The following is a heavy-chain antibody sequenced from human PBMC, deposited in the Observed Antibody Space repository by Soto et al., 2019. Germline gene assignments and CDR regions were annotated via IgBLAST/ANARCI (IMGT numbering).Heavy chain of an antibody. CDR2: INHSGST. Sequence: SETLSLTCAVYGGSFSGYYWSWIRQPPGKGLEWIGEINHSGSTNYNPSLKSRVTISVDTSKNQFSLKLSSVTAEDTAVYYCEREVATRILLRWFDPWGQGTLVTVSS. D-gene: IGHD1-26*01. CDR3: EREVATRILLRWFDP. J-gene: IGHJ5*02. V-gene: IGHV4-34*01. CDR1: GGSFSGYY.